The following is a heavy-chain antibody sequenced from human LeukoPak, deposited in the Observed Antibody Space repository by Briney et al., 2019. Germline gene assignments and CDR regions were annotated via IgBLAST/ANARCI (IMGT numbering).Heavy chain of an antibody. CDR3: ARDLSGYSDYYFDY. Sequence: ASVKVSCKASGYTFTSYDINWVRQATGQGLEWMGWMNPNTGNTGFAQKFQGRGTMTKDTSISTAYMELSSLRSEDTAVYYCARDLSGYSDYYFDYWGQGTLVTVSS. J-gene: IGHJ4*02. CDR2: MNPNTGNT. CDR1: GYTFTSYD. V-gene: IGHV1-8*01. D-gene: IGHD3-3*01.